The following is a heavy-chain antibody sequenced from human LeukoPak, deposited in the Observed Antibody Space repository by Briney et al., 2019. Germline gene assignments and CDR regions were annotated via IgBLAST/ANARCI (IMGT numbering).Heavy chain of an antibody. CDR1: GGSISSGSYY. V-gene: IGHV4-61*02. Sequence: PSQTLSLTCTVSGGSISSGSYYWSWIRQPARKGLEWIGRIYTSGSTNYNPSLKSRVTISVDTSKNQFSLKLSSVTAADTAVYYCARENDFWSGHYYYYYMDVWGKGTTVTVSS. CDR3: ARENDFWSGHYYYYYMDV. J-gene: IGHJ6*03. D-gene: IGHD3-3*01. CDR2: IYTSGST.